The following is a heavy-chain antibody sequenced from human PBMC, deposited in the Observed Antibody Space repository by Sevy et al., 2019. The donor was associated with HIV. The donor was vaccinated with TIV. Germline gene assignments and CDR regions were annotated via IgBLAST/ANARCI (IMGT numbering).Heavy chain of an antibody. CDR2: ISSSGSTI. Sequence: GGSLRLSCAASGFTFSDYYMSWIRQAPGKGLEWVSYISSSGSTIYYAPSVKGRFTICRDNAKNSLYLQMNSLGAEVTAVYYCARDEYYYGSGSYLLDYWGQGTLVTVSS. D-gene: IGHD3-10*01. CDR1: GFTFSDYY. J-gene: IGHJ4*02. CDR3: ARDEYYYGSGSYLLDY. V-gene: IGHV3-11*01.